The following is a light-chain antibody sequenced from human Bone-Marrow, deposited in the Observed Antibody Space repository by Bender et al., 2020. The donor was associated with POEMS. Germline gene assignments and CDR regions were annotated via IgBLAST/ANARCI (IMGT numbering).Light chain of an antibody. Sequence: QSVLTQPPSASGTPGQRVTISCSGSGSNIGGYPVNWYQQLPGTAPRLLIYTNNERPSGVPDRFSGSKSGTSASLAITGLQAEDEADYYCCSYAGSSTYVVFGGGTKLTVL. J-gene: IGLJ2*01. CDR3: CSYAGSSTYVV. CDR1: GSNIGGYP. V-gene: IGLV1-44*01. CDR2: TNN.